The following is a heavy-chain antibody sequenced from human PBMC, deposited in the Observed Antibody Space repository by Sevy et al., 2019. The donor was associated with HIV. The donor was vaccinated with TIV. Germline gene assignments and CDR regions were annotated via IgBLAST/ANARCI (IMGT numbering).Heavy chain of an antibody. Sequence: GGSLRLSCAASGFTFTYAWMTWVRQAPGKGLEWVGRIKSRADGGTTDYAAPVKGRFTISRDDSKNTLYLQMNSLRSXXXXXXXXXXXXXXXXXXXDGKDVWGQGTTVTVSS. CDR1: GFTFTYAW. J-gene: IGHJ6*02. CDR2: IKSRADGGTT. V-gene: IGHV3-15*01. CDR3: XXXXXXXXXXXDGKDV.